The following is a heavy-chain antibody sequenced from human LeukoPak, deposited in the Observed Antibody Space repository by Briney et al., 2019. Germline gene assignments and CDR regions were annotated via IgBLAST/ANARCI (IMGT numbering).Heavy chain of an antibody. Sequence: PSETLSLTCTVSGGSISSSSYYWGWIRQPPGKGLEWIGNIYHSGITYYNHFNSSLKSRVTISIDTSKNQFSLKLSSVTAADTAVYYCARYITAGQYYFDSWGQGTLVTVSS. J-gene: IGHJ4*02. CDR2: IYHSGIT. CDR1: GGSISSSSYY. D-gene: IGHD1-14*01. V-gene: IGHV4-39*01. CDR3: ARYITAGQYYFDS.